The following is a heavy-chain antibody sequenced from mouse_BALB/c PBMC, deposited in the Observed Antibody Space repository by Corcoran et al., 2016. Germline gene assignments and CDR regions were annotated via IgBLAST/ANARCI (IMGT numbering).Heavy chain of an antibody. V-gene: IGHV1-18*01. CDR2: INPYNGGT. D-gene: IGHD1-1*01. CDR3: ARDYYGSSYVFAY. Sequence: EVQLQQSGPELVKPGASMKISCKASGYSFTGYTMNWVKQSHGKNLEWIGLINPYNGGTSHNQKFKGKATLTVDKSSSTAYMELLSLTSEDSVVYYCARDYYGSSYVFAYWGQGTLVTVSA. J-gene: IGHJ3*01. CDR1: GYSFTGYT.